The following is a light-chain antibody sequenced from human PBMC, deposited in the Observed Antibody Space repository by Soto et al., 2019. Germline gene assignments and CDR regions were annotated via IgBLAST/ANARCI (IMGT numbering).Light chain of an antibody. CDR2: YDS. CDR3: QVWDITTDHYV. J-gene: IGLJ1*01. Sequence: SSELTQPPSVSVAPEKTARLTCGGDNIGSKRVHWYRQKPGQAPVLVIYYDSDRPSGIPERFSGSNSGNTATLTINRVEAGDEADYYCQVWDITTDHYVFGTGTKLNVL. CDR1: NIGSKR. V-gene: IGLV3-21*04.